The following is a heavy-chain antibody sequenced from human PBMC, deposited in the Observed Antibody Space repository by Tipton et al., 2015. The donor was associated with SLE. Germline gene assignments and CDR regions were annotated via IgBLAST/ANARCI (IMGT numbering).Heavy chain of an antibody. CDR2: ISYSGST. D-gene: IGHD5-12*01. J-gene: IGHJ4*02. V-gene: IGHV4-59*11. CDR3: ARGNQHSGYDDFDY. Sequence: TLSLTCTVTGGSIGRHYLSWIRQPPGKGLEWIGYISYSGSTNYNPSVRSRVSISLDTSKNQFSLKLNSVTAADTAIYYCARGNQHSGYDDFDYWGQGTLVTVSS. CDR1: GGSIGRHY.